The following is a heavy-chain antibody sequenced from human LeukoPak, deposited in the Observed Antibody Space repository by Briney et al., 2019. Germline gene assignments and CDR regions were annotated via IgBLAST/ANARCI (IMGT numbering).Heavy chain of an antibody. J-gene: IGHJ6*02. CDR1: GFTFDDYA. V-gene: IGHV3-9*01. D-gene: IGHD2-2*01. CDR2: ISWNSGSI. CDR3: AKGTSPYYYYGMDV. Sequence: PGGSLRPSCAASGFTFDDYAMHWDRQAPGEGLEWDSGISWNSGSIGYADSVKGRFTISRDNAKNSLYLQMNSLRAEDTALYYCAKGTSPYYYYGMDVWGQGTTVTVSS.